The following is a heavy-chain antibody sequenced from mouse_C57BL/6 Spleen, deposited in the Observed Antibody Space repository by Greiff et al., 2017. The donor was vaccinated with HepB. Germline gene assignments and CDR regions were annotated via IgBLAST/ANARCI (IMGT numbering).Heavy chain of an antibody. D-gene: IGHD3-2*02. CDR3: ARGDSSGYFDY. J-gene: IGHJ2*01. CDR1: GYTFTSSW. Sequence: QVQLQQPGAELVRPGTSVKLSCKASGYTFTSSWMHWVKQRPGQGLDWIGVIDPSDSYTNYNQKFKGKATLTVDTSSNTAYMQLSCLTSEDSAVYYCARGDSSGYFDYWGQGTTLTVSS. CDR2: IDPSDSYT. V-gene: IGHV1-59*01.